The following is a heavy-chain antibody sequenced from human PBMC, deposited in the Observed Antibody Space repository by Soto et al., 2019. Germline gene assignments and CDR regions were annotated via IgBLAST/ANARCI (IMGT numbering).Heavy chain of an antibody. CDR3: ARDRVDCSGGNCWRSVEDT. V-gene: IGHV1-46*01. J-gene: IGHJ5*02. CDR1: GYTFTSYY. D-gene: IGHD2-15*01. Sequence: ASVKVSCKASGYTFTSYYMHWVRQAPGQGLEWMGIIDPSGGGTSYAQKFQGRLTMTRDASTSTVYMELSSLRSEDTAVYYCARDRVDCSGGNCWRSVEDTWGQGTLVTVSS. CDR2: IDPSGGGT.